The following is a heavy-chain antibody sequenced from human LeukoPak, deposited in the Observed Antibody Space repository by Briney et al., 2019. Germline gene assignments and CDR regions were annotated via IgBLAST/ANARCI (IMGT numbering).Heavy chain of an antibody. D-gene: IGHD2-2*02. Sequence: SVKVSCKASGGTFSSYAISWVRQAPGQGLEWMGGIISIFGTANYAQKFQGRVTITADESTSTAYMELSSLRSEDTAVYYCAGLSPDIVVVPAAIPYYYYGMDVWGKGTTVTVSS. CDR1: GGTFSSYA. CDR3: AGLSPDIVVVPAAIPYYYYGMDV. V-gene: IGHV1-69*13. CDR2: IISIFGTA. J-gene: IGHJ6*04.